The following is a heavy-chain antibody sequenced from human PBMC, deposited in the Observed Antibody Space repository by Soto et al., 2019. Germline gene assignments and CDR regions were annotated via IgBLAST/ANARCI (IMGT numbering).Heavy chain of an antibody. V-gene: IGHV3-66*01. D-gene: IGHD2-2*01. CDR1: GFTVSSNY. Sequence: GGSLRLSCAASGFTVSSNYMSWVRQAPGKGLEWVSVIYSGGSTYYADSVKGRFTISRDNSKNTLYLQMNSLRAEDTAVYYCARDPGGGRCQLAGPDDAFDIWGQGTMVTVAS. CDR2: IYSGGST. CDR3: ARDPGGGRCQLAGPDDAFDI. J-gene: IGHJ3*02.